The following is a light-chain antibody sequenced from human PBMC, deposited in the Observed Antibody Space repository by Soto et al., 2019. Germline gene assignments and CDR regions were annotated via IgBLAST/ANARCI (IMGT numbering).Light chain of an antibody. CDR3: QQYNNWPPWT. V-gene: IGKV3-15*01. CDR2: GAS. Sequence: EVVMTQSPATRSVSPGERATLPARASQSVTPKLAWYQQQPGQAPRLLIYGASTRATGIPARFSGSGSGTDFTLTISSLQSEDFAVYYCQQYNNWPPWTFGQGTKVDI. CDR1: QSVTPK. J-gene: IGKJ1*01.